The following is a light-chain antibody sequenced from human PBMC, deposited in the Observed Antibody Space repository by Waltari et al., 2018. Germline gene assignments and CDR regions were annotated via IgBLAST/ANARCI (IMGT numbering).Light chain of an antibody. J-gene: IGLJ1*01. CDR2: DVS. Sequence: QSALTQPRSVSGSPGQSVTISCTRTSSDVGGYKYFSWYQHPPGKAPKLMIYDVSKRPSGVPDRFSGSKSGNTASLTISGLQAEDEADYYCCSYAGSFYVFGTGTKVTVL. V-gene: IGLV2-11*01. CDR3: CSYAGSFYV. CDR1: SSDVGGYKY.